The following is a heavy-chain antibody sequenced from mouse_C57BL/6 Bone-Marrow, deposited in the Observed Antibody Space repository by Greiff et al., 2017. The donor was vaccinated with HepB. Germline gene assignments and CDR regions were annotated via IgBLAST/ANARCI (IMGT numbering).Heavy chain of an antibody. V-gene: IGHV3-6*01. Sequence: EVQLQESGPGLVKPSQSLSLTCSVTGYSITSGYYWNWIRQFPGNKLEWMGYISYDGSNNYNPSLKNRISITRDTSKNQFFLKLNSVTTEDTATYYCARGICYDGFYYAMDYWGQGTSVTVSS. CDR1: GYSITSGYY. J-gene: IGHJ4*01. CDR3: ARGICYDGFYYAMDY. CDR2: ISYDGSN. D-gene: IGHD2-3*01.